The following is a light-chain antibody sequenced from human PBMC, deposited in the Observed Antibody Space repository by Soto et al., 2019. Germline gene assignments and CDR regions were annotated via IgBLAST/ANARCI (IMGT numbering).Light chain of an antibody. CDR1: SSDVGSYNL. CDR3: SSYTTSSTLEV. V-gene: IGLV2-14*02. Sequence: QSVLAQPASVSGSPGQSITISCTGTSSDVGSYNLVSWYQQHPGKAPKLMIYEVSNRPSGVSNRFSGSKSGNTASLTISGLQAEDEVDYYCSSYTTSSTLEVFGTGTKVTVL. CDR2: EVS. J-gene: IGLJ1*01.